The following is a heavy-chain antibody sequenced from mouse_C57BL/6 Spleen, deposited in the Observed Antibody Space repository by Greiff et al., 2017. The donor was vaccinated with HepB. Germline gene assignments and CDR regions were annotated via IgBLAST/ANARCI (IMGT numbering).Heavy chain of an antibody. CDR3: SRSNYYSNYGGTDY. Sequence: QVQLQQPGAELVMPGASVKLSCKASGYTFTSYWMHWVKQRPGQGLEWIGEIDPSDSYTNYNQKFKGKSTLTVDKSSSTAYMQLSSLTSEDSAVYYCSRSNYYSNYGGTDYWGQGTTLTVSS. V-gene: IGHV1-69*01. CDR2: IDPSDSYT. J-gene: IGHJ2*01. CDR1: GYTFTSYW. D-gene: IGHD2-5*01.